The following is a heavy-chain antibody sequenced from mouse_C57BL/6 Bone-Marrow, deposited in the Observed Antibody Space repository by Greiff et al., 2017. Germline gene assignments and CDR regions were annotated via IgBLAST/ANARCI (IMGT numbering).Heavy chain of an antibody. CDR2: IWGVGST. J-gene: IGHJ3*01. CDR1: GFSLTSYG. V-gene: IGHV2-6*01. CDR3: ATIQRKFAY. Sequence: VQGVESGPGLVAPSQSLSITCTVSGFSLTSYGVDWVRPSPGKGLEWLGVIWGVGSTNYNSALKSRLSISKDNSKSQVFLKMNSLQTDDTAMYYCATIQRKFAYWGQGTLVTVSA.